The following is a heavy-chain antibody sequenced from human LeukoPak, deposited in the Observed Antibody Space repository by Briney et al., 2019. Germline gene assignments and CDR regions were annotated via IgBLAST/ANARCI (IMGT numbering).Heavy chain of an antibody. J-gene: IGHJ5*02. V-gene: IGHV3-21*01. CDR1: GFTFSSYS. D-gene: IGHD6-19*01. CDR3: ARVAVAVNNWFDP. CDR2: ISSSSSYI. Sequence: PGGSLRLSCAASGFTFSSYSMNWVRQAPGKGLEWVSSISSSSSYIYYADSVKGRFTISRDNAKNSLYLQMNSLRAEDTAVYYCARVAVAVNNWFDPWGQGTLVTVSS.